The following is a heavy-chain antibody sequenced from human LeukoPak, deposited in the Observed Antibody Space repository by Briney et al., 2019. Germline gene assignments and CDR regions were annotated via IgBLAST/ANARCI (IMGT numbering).Heavy chain of an antibody. CDR2: INPNSGGT. V-gene: IGHV1-2*02. Sequence: GASVKVSCKASGYTFTGYYMHWVRQAPGQGLEWMGWINPNSGGTNYAQKFQGRVTMTRDTSISTAYMELSRLRSDDTAVYYCARDSAYDFWGGDPDYWGQGTLVTVSS. CDR1: GYTFTGYY. CDR3: ARDSAYDFWGGDPDY. J-gene: IGHJ4*02. D-gene: IGHD3-3*01.